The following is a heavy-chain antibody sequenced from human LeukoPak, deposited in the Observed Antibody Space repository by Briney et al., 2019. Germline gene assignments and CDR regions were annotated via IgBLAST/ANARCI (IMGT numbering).Heavy chain of an antibody. J-gene: IGHJ4*02. CDR3: ARVLDTAGMAY. CDR2: IKQDGSEK. V-gene: IGHV3-7*01. Sequence: GGSLRLSCAASGFTFSSYWMSWVRQAPEKGLEWVANIKQDGSEKYYVDSVKGRFTISRDNSKNTLYLQMNSLGAEDTAVYYCARVLDTAGMAYWGQGTLVTVSS. D-gene: IGHD5-18*01. CDR1: GFTFSSYW.